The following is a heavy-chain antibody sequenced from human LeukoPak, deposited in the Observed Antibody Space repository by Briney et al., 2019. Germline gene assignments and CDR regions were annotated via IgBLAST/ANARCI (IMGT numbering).Heavy chain of an antibody. J-gene: IGHJ6*03. CDR2: ISYDGSNK. V-gene: IGHV3-30*04. Sequence: GGSLRLSCAASGFTFSSYAMHWVRQAPGKGLEWVAVISYDGSNKYYADSVKGRFTISRDNSKNTLYLQMNSLRAEDTAVYYCARDLVIMATGYYYMDVWGKGTTVTVSS. D-gene: IGHD2-8*01. CDR1: GFTFSSYA. CDR3: ARDLVIMATGYYYMDV.